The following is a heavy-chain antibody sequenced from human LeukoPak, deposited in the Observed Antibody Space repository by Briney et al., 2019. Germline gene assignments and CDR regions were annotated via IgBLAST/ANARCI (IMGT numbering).Heavy chain of an antibody. Sequence: PSETLSLTCTVSGGSISSGGYYWSWIRRHPGKGPEWIGYIYYSGSTYYNPSLKSRVTISVDTSKNQFSLKLSSVTAADTAVYYCAREVPSQGYSATKYYYYGMDVWGQGTTVTVSS. D-gene: IGHD5-18*01. CDR1: GGSISSGGYY. CDR3: AREVPSQGYSATKYYYYGMDV. V-gene: IGHV4-31*03. CDR2: IYYSGST. J-gene: IGHJ6*02.